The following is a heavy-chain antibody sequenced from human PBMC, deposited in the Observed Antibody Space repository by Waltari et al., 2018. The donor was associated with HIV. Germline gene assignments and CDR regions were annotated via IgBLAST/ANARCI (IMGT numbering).Heavy chain of an antibody. V-gene: IGHV3-48*02. Sequence: VQLVESGGGLVQPGGSLRLSCAASGFTFSRNTMNWFRQAPGKGLEWLSTITSDSTTIHYADSVKGRFTISRDNAKNSVFLQMSSLRDEDTAVYYCASARVGTAYFDYWGQGTLVTVSS. CDR1: GFTFSRNT. CDR3: ASARVGTAYFDY. CDR2: ITSDSTTI. D-gene: IGHD2-15*01. J-gene: IGHJ4*02.